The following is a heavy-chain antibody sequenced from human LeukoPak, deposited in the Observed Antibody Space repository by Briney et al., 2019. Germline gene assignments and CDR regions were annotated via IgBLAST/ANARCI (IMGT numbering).Heavy chain of an antibody. J-gene: IGHJ4*02. V-gene: IGHV1-18*01. CDR1: GYTFTSYG. CDR2: ISTYNGNT. Sequence: ASVKVSCKASGYTFTSYGVSWGRQALGQGLEWMGWISTYNGNTNYAQKFQGRVNMTTDTYTSTAYMELRSLRSDDTAVYYCARDQGYYFDYWGQGTLVTVSS. CDR3: ARDQGYYFDY.